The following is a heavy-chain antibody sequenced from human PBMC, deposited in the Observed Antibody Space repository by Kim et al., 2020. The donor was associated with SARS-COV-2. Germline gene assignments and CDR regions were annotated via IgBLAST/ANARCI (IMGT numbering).Heavy chain of an antibody. CDR2: ITYDGSNK. Sequence: GGSLRLSCVASGFTFSNYGMHWVRQAPGKGLEWVSFITYDGSNKYYGDSVKGRFTISRDNSKNTLDLQMNSLRSEDTAVYYCANGRIGRVHIVAAEFDFWGQSPLGPVSS. CDR3: ANGRIGRVHIVAAEFDF. V-gene: IGHV3-30*02. D-gene: IGHD5-12*01. J-gene: IGHJ4*02. CDR1: GFTFSNYG.